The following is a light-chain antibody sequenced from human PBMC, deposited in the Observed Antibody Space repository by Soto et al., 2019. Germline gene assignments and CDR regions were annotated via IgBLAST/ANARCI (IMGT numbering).Light chain of an antibody. CDR2: GAS. J-gene: IGKJ4*01. Sequence: ETVLTQSPGTLSLSPGERATLSCRASQSVSRNYLAWYQQKPGQAPRLLIYGASSRATGISDRFSGSGSGTDLTLTISRLEPEDFAVYYCQQYSTSPLTFGGGTRVEIK. V-gene: IGKV3-20*01. CDR3: QQYSTSPLT. CDR1: QSVSRNY.